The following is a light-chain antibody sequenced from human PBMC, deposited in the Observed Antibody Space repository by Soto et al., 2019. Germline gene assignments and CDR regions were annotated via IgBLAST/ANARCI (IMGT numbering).Light chain of an antibody. Sequence: VLPQPPSASGAPRQRVTISCSGSSSNIGSNTVNWYQQLPGTAPKLLIYSNNQRPSGVPDRFSGSKSGTSASLAISGLQSEDEADYYCAVWDDSLNGYVFGTGTKVTVL. V-gene: IGLV1-44*01. CDR2: SNN. CDR1: SSNIGSNT. CDR3: AVWDDSLNGYV. J-gene: IGLJ1*01.